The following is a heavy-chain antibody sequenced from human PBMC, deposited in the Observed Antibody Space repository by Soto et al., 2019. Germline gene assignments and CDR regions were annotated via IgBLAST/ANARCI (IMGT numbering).Heavy chain of an antibody. D-gene: IGHD6-13*01. CDR1: GYSFTSYW. CDR3: ARPSGSIAAAGTNAFDI. J-gene: IGHJ3*02. V-gene: IGHV5-51*01. Sequence: AGESLKISCKGSGYSFTSYWIGWVRQMPGKGLEWMGIIYPGDSDTRYSPSSQGQVTISADKSISTAYLQWSSLKASDTAMYYCARPSGSIAAAGTNAFDIWGQGTMVTVSS. CDR2: IYPGDSDT.